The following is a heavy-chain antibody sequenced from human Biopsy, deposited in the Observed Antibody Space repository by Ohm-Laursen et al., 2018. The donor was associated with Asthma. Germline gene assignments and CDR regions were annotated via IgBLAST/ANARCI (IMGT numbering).Heavy chain of an antibody. CDR2: ISWNSGNI. D-gene: IGHD3-22*01. Sequence: LSLTCAASGFSFDDCAMHWVRQAPGKGLEWVSSISWNSGNIDYAVSVKGRFTISRDNAKNSLYLQMQSLRPEDTSFYYCAKSADYYDSTDYLDFWGRGTLVTVSS. CDR3: AKSADYYDSTDYLDF. J-gene: IGHJ4*01. V-gene: IGHV3-9*01. CDR1: GFSFDDCA.